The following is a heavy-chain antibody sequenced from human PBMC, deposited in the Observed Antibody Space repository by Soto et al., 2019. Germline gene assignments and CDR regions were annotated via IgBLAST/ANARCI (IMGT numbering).Heavy chain of an antibody. CDR1: GFTFKNYA. CDR2: ISSSASTI. V-gene: IGHV3-48*02. CDR3: ARAPYYYDSSGYRDNTYFDY. D-gene: IGHD3-22*01. Sequence: PGGSLRLSCAASGFTFKNYAMNWVRQAPGKGLEWVSYISSSASTIYQADSVKGRFTISIDSAKNSLYLQMNSLRDEDTAVYYCARAPYYYDSSGYRDNTYFDYRGQGTLVTVSS. J-gene: IGHJ4*02.